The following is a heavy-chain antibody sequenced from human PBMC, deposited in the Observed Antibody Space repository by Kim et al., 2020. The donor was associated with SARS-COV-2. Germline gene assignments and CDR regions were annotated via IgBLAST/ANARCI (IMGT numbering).Heavy chain of an antibody. CDR2: ISWDGGST. D-gene: IGHD6-13*01. CDR3: AKDSSSSWYDY. CDR1: GFIFDDYT. Sequence: GGSLRLSCAASGFIFDDYTMHWVRQAPGKGLEWVSLISWDGGSTYYADSVKGRFSISRDNSKNSLYLQMNSLRTEDTALYYCAKDSSSSWYDYWGQGTLVTVSS. V-gene: IGHV3-43*01. J-gene: IGHJ4*02.